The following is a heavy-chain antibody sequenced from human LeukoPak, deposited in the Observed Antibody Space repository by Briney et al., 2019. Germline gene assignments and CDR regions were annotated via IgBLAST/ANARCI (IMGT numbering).Heavy chain of an antibody. Sequence: RSSETLSLTCVVSGGSVSGYYWGWIRQPPGRGLEWIGYVYYSGGTNYNPSFKSRITISVDTSRNQFSLQLSSVTAADTAVYYCARIHRYCSGGACYVLDNWGQGTLVAVSS. D-gene: IGHD2-15*01. CDR3: ARIHRYCSGGACYVLDN. CDR2: VYYSGGT. V-gene: IGHV4-59*02. J-gene: IGHJ4*02. CDR1: GGSVSGYY.